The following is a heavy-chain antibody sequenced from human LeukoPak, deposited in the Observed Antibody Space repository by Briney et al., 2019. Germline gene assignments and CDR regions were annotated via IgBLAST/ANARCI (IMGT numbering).Heavy chain of an antibody. D-gene: IGHD6-19*01. V-gene: IGHV3-74*01. Sequence: PGGSLRLSCAASGLTFSSYWMHWVRPAPRKGLMWVSRINYDGNITTSADSVKGRFTTSRDNTKNTLFLQMNSLRDEDTAVYYCAREVPGSRYFDYWGQGTQVTASS. CDR3: AREVPGSRYFDY. J-gene: IGHJ4*02. CDR1: GLTFSSYW. CDR2: INYDGNIT.